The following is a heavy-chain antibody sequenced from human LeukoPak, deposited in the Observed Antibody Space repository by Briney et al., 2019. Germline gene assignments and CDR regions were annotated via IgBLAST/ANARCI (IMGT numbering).Heavy chain of an antibody. V-gene: IGHV4-34*01. Sequence: SETLSLTCGVYGGSLSGCYWSWIRHPPRKGLELIREISHRGSANYNPYLTSRVTISVDTSKNQMSLNLTSLTAADTAVYYCSRALSLTMSRASKLHFFDWGDGGLVAASS. D-gene: IGHD3-10*01. J-gene: IGHJ4*01. CDR2: ISHRGSA. CDR3: SRALSLTMSRASKLHFFD. CDR1: GGSLSGCY.